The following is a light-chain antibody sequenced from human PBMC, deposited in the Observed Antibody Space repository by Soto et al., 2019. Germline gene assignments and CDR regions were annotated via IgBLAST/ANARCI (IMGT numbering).Light chain of an antibody. CDR3: SSYTSSSTPLYV. V-gene: IGLV2-14*03. Sequence: QSALTQPPSASGSPGQSVSISCTGTSSDVGGYNYVSWYQQHPGKAPKLMIYDVSNRPSGVSNRFSGSKSGNTASLTISGLQAEDEADYYCSSYTSSSTPLYVFGTGTKVTVL. J-gene: IGLJ1*01. CDR2: DVS. CDR1: SSDVGGYNY.